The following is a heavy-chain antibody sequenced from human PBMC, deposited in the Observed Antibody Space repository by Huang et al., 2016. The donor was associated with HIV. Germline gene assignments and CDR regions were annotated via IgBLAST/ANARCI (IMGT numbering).Heavy chain of an antibody. CDR3: AITIRPYYYDTSGYFDY. CDR1: GFTFRSYA. CDR2: IGGSRGST. J-gene: IGHJ4*02. D-gene: IGHD3-22*01. Sequence: EVKLLESGGGLVQPGGSLRLSCAASGFTFRSYAMSWVRQAPGKGLGGVSSIGGSRGSTDYAASVKGRFTIARDNSKNTLALQMNSLSAEDTAVYYCAITIRPYYYDTSGYFDYWGQGTLVTVSS. V-gene: IGHV3-23*01.